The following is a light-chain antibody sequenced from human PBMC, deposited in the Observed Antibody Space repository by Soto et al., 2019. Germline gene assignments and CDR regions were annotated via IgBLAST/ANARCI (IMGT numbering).Light chain of an antibody. V-gene: IGLV4-69*01. J-gene: IGLJ2*01. CDR2: LNSDGSH. CDR1: SGHSSYT. CDR3: QTWGSGIVV. Sequence: QPVLTQSPSASASLGASVKLTCTLSSGHSSYTIAWHQQQPQKGPRYLRKLNSDGSHSKGDGIPDRFSGSSSGAERYLSISSSQSEDEADYYCQTWGSGIVVFGGGTKLTVL.